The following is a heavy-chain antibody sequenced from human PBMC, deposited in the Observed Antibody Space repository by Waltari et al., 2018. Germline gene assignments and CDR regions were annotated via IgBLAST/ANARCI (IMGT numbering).Heavy chain of an antibody. V-gene: IGHV1-69-2*01. CDR3: STVGPRGPYFDY. CDR1: GYTFTDYY. J-gene: IGHJ4*02. Sequence: EVQLVQSGAEVKKPGATVKISCKVAGYTFTDYYLHWVQQAPGKGLEWMGIVVPEDCETRNAGKLQGRGTITAETSTDTAYMELSSLRSEDTAVDYCSTVGPRGPYFDYWGQGTLVTVSS. CDR2: VVPEDCET.